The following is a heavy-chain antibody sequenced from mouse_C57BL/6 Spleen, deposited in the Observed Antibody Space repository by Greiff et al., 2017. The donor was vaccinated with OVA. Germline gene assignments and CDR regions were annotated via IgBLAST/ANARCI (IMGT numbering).Heavy chain of an antibody. D-gene: IGHD1-1*01. CDR3: ARGGYGSRGDFDY. J-gene: IGHJ2*01. V-gene: IGHV3-6*01. Sequence: EVKLMESGPGLVKPSQSLSLTCSVTGYSITSGYYWNWIRQFPGNNLEWMGSISYDGSNNYNPSLKNRISITRDTSKNQFFLKLNSVTTEDTATYYCARGGYGSRGDFDYWGQGTTLTVSS. CDR2: ISYDGSN. CDR1: GYSITSGYY.